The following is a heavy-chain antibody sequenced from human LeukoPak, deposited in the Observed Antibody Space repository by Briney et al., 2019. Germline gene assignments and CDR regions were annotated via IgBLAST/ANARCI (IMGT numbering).Heavy chain of an antibody. CDR2: IDWDDDK. Sequence: SGPTLVNPTPTLTLTCTFSGFSLSTSGMCVSWIRQPPGKALEWLALIDWDDDKYYSTSLKTRLTISKDTSKNQVVLTMTNMDPVDTATYYCARMRYGDYVGDLDYWGQGTLVTVSS. V-gene: IGHV2-70*01. J-gene: IGHJ4*02. D-gene: IGHD4-17*01. CDR1: GFSLSTSGMC. CDR3: ARMRYGDYVGDLDY.